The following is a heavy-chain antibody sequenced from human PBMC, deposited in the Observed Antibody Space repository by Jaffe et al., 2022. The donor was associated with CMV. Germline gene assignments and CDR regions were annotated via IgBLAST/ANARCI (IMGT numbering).Heavy chain of an antibody. Sequence: QVTLKESGPVLVKPTETLTLTCTVSGFSLSNARMGVSWIRQPPGKALEWLAHIFSNDEKSYSTSLKSRLTISKDTSKSQVVLTMTNMDPVDTATYYCARIQGSSWSGRNPGRGSALSGWGQGTLVTVSS. V-gene: IGHV2-26*01. CDR1: GFSLSNARMG. D-gene: IGHD6-13*01. J-gene: IGHJ4*02. CDR2: IFSNDEK. CDR3: ARIQGSSWSGRNPGRGSALSG.